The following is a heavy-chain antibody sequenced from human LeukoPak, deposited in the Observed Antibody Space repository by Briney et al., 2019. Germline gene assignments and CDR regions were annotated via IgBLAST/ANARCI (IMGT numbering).Heavy chain of an antibody. CDR3: ARPTPYYYYDSRVFHFDY. V-gene: IGHV4-59*01. CDR1: GGSISSYY. CDR2: IYYSGST. Sequence: PSETLSLTCTVSGGSISSYYWSWIRQPPGKGLEWIGYIYYSGSTNYNPSLRSRVTISVDTSKNQFPLKLSSVTAADTAGYYCARPTPYYYYDSRVFHFDYGGKEPLVTVPS. J-gene: IGHJ4*02. D-gene: IGHD3-22*01.